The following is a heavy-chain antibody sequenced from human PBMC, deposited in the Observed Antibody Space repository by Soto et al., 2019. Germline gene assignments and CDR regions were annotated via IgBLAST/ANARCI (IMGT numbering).Heavy chain of an antibody. D-gene: IGHD3-22*01. Sequence: PSETLSLTCTVSGGSISSSSYYWGWIRQPPGKGLEWIGSIYYSGSTYYNPSLKSRVTISVDTSKNQFSLKLSSVTAADTAVYYCARHDRYYDSSGYSGEPFDYWGQGTLVTAPQ. CDR1: GGSISSSSYY. CDR3: ARHDRYYDSSGYSGEPFDY. CDR2: IYYSGST. J-gene: IGHJ4*02. V-gene: IGHV4-39*01.